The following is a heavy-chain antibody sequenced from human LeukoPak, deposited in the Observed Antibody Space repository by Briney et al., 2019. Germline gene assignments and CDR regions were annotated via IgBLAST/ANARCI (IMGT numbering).Heavy chain of an antibody. D-gene: IGHD3-16*01. CDR2: IYYSGNT. V-gene: IGHV4-39*07. J-gene: IGHJ5*02. Sequence: SETLSLTCTVSGDSISTSNSYWGWIRQPPGKGLEWIGSIYYSGNTYYNASLKSRVTISVDTSKNQFSLKLSSVTAADTAVYYCARNLENWAWGQGTLVTVSS. CDR1: GDSISTSNSY. CDR3: ARNLENWA.